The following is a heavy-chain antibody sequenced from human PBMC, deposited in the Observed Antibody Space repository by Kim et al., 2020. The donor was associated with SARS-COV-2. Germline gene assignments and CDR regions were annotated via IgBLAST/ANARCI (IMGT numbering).Heavy chain of an antibody. J-gene: IGHJ4*02. V-gene: IGHV1-24*01. CDR1: GYTLTELS. D-gene: IGHD2-8*01. CDR3: ATAPDNSVCYRSVCFDY. CDR2: FDPEDGET. Sequence: ASVKVSCKVSGYTLTELSMHWVRQAPGKGLEWMGGFDPEDGETIYAQKFQGRVTMTEDTSTDTAYMELSSLRSEDTAVYYCATAPDNSVCYRSVCFDYWGQGTLVTVSS.